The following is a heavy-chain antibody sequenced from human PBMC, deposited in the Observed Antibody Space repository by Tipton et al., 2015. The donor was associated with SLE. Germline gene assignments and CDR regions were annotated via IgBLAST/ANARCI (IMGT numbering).Heavy chain of an antibody. CDR1: GGTFSSYS. V-gene: IGHV1-69*05. J-gene: IGHJ4*02. D-gene: IGHD2-2*01. CDR3: ARAVHCTTTSWFLDY. CDR2: IIPIFHTA. Sequence: QLVQSGPEVKKPGSSVKVSCKASGGTFSSYSITWVRQAPGQGLEWMGGIIPIFHTANYAQKFQGRVTTTTDESTSTAFMELSRLTSEDTAVYYCARAVHCTTTSWFLDYWGQGTLGTGSS.